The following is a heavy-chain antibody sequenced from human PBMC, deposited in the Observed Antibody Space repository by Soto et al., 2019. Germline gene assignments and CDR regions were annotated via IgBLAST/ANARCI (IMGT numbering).Heavy chain of an antibody. CDR2: ITPISGTA. J-gene: IGHJ6*02. D-gene: IGHD2-2*01. Sequence: QMPLVQSGAEVKKPGSSVKVSCKASGGTFSSYAISWVRQAPGQGLEWMGGITPISGTANYAQKFQGRVTITADESTSTAYMELSSLRSEDTAVYYCARSQGSSTSLEIYYYYYYGMDVWGQGTTVTVSS. CDR1: GGTFSSYA. V-gene: IGHV1-69*01. CDR3: ARSQGSSTSLEIYYYYYYGMDV.